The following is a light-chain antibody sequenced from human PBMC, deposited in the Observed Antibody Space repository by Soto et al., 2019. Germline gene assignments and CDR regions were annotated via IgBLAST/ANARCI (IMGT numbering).Light chain of an antibody. CDR2: AAS. V-gene: IGKV1-39*01. J-gene: IGKJ4*01. CDR3: QQSYSTPLT. Sequence: DIQMTQSPSSLSASVGDRVTITCRSSQGIREDLGWYQQKPGKAPKLLIYAASSLQSGVPSRFSGSGSGTDFTLTISSLQPEDFATYYCQQSYSTPLTFGGGTKVDIK. CDR1: QGIRED.